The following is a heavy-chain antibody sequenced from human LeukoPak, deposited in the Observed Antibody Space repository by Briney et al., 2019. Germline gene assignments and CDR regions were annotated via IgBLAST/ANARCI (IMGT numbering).Heavy chain of an antibody. Sequence: GGSLRLSCAASGFTFDDYAMHWVRLPPGKGLEWVSGISWNSGIIGYADSVKGRFTISRDNSKNTLYLQMNSLRAEDTAVYYCAKLYYYDTSDYNNYWGQGTLVTVSS. CDR1: GFTFDDYA. V-gene: IGHV3-9*01. J-gene: IGHJ4*02. CDR3: AKLYYYDTSDYNNY. CDR2: ISWNSGII. D-gene: IGHD3-22*01.